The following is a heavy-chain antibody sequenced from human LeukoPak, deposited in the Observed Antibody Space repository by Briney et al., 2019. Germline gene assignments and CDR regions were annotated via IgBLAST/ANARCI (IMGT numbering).Heavy chain of an antibody. CDR2: MYYSGST. CDR3: ARPYYYDSRIDP. CDR1: GSSISSGDYY. J-gene: IGHJ5*02. Sequence: PSETLSLTCTVSGSSISSGDYYWSWIRQPPGKGLEWIAYMYYSGSTYYNPSLKSRVTMSADASKNQLSLKLSSVTAADTAVYYCARPYYYDSRIDPWGQGILVTVSS. V-gene: IGHV4-30-4*01. D-gene: IGHD3-22*01.